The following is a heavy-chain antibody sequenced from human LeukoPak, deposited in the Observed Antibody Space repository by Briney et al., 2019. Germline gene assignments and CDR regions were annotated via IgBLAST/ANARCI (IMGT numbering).Heavy chain of an antibody. J-gene: IGHJ5*02. Sequence: SGASLRLSCAASGFTFSSYAMSWVRQAPGKGLEWVSATSGSGGSTYYADSVKGRFTISRDNSKNTLYLQMNSLRAEDTAVYYCAKDLYEQGSPRVLRWFDPWGQGTLVTVSS. CDR1: GFTFSSYA. D-gene: IGHD3-10*01. V-gene: IGHV3-23*01. CDR3: AKDLYEQGSPRVLRWFDP. CDR2: TSGSGGST.